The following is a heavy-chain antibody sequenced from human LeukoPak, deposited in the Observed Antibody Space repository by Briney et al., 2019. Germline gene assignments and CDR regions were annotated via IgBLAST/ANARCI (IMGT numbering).Heavy chain of an antibody. CDR3: ARTPTTVVTPYYYYYMDV. CDR2: IYTSGST. D-gene: IGHD4-23*01. V-gene: IGHV4-4*07. J-gene: IGHJ6*03. CDR1: GGSISSYY. Sequence: SETLSLTCTVSGGSISSYYWSWLRQPAGKGLEWIGRIYTSGSTNYNPSLKSRVTMSVDTSKNQFSLKLSSVTAADTAVYYCARTPTTVVTPYYYYYMDVWGKGTTVTVSS.